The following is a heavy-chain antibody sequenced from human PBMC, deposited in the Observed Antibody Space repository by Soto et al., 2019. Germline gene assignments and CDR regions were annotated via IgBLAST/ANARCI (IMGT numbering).Heavy chain of an antibody. D-gene: IGHD2-21*01. J-gene: IGHJ6*02. Sequence: SVKVSCKASGGTFGSYAITWVRRAPGQGLEWLGGIIPILNSPAYAQKFKARVVITADEITNTAYMELNSLRFDDTAVYYCAREAPYCASATCPKFYDMDVWGQGTTVTVSS. CDR2: IIPILNSP. CDR1: GGTFGSYA. V-gene: IGHV1-69*13. CDR3: AREAPYCASATCPKFYDMDV.